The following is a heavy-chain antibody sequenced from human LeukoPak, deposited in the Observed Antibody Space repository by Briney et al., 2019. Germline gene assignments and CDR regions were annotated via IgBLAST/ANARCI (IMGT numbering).Heavy chain of an antibody. J-gene: IGHJ4*02. CDR1: GFTFSSYN. V-gene: IGHV3-21*01. Sequence: GSLRLSCAASGFTFSSYNMNWVRQAPGKGLEWVSSISSSSSYIYYADSVKGRFTISRDNAKNSLYLQMNSLRAEDTAVYYCARDPLTEDFWSGYYLDYWGQGTLVTVSS. CDR3: ARDPLTEDFWSGYYLDY. CDR2: ISSSSSYI. D-gene: IGHD3-3*01.